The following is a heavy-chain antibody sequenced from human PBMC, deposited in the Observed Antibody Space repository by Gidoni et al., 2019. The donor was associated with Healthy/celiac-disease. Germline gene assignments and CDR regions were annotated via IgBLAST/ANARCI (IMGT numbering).Heavy chain of an antibody. J-gene: IGHJ3*02. CDR2: ISGSGGST. D-gene: IGHD3-16*01. CDR3: AKDLMITFGGVQGDAFDI. Sequence: EVQLLESGGGLVQPGGSLRLSCAASGFTFSSYAMSWVRQAPGKGLEWVSAISGSGGSTYYADSVKGRFTISRDNSKNTLYLQMNSLRAEDTAVYYCAKDLMITFGGVQGDAFDIWGQGTMVTVSS. CDR1: GFTFSSYA. V-gene: IGHV3-23*01.